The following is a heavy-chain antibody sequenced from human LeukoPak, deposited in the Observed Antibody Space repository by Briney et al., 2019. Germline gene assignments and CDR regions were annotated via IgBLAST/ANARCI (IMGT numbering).Heavy chain of an antibody. J-gene: IGHJ4*02. CDR1: GGSISSYY. V-gene: IGHV4-59*01. Sequence: SETLSLTCTVSGGSISSYYWSWIRQPPGKGLEWIGCIYYSGSTNYNPSLKSRVTISVDTSKNQFSLKLSSVTAADTAVYYCARYGSGSYYRYYFDYWGQGTLVTVSS. CDR2: IYYSGST. CDR3: ARYGSGSYYRYYFDY. D-gene: IGHD3-10*01.